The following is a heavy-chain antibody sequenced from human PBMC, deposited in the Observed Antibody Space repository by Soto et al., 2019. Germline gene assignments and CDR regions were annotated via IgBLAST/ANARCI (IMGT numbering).Heavy chain of an antibody. D-gene: IGHD1-7*01. J-gene: IGHJ6*02. CDR2: INAGNSNT. V-gene: IGHV1-3*01. Sequence: QDQLVQSGAEVKKPGASVKVSCKASGYTFTSYAIHWVRQAPGQRLEWMGWINAGNSNTKYSQKHQGRVTITRDISASTAYMELSSLRSEDTAVYYCARDREANWNYYYYYDMDVWGQGTTVTVSS. CDR3: ARDREANWNYYYYYDMDV. CDR1: GYTFTSYA.